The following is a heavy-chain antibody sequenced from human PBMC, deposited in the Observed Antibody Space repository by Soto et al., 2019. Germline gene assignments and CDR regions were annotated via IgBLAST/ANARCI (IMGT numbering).Heavy chain of an antibody. V-gene: IGHV1-18*01. CDR2: ISAYNGNT. CDR1: GYTITSYG. Sequence: QVQLVQSGAEVKKPGPSLKLSCKASGYTITSYGISWVRQAPGQGLEWMGWISAYNGNTNYAQKLQGRVTMTTDTSSSTAYMELRSLRSDDTAVYYCARTVPYCSCDSCSPKCTRFDPWGHGPLVTVSS. J-gene: IGHJ5*02. D-gene: IGHD2-15*01. CDR3: ARTVPYCSCDSCSPKCTRFDP.